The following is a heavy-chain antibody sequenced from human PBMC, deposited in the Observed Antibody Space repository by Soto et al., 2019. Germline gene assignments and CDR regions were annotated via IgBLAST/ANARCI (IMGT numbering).Heavy chain of an antibody. D-gene: IGHD6-13*01. CDR1: CSLVGYTSLY. J-gene: IGHJ1*01. CDR3: ARDTSSTSLRAEYFQF. V-gene: IGHV4-39*02. Sequence: SETLSLTCDVSCSLVGYTSLYLGWLRQSPGKGLEWIDSVHHSVTTYYNPSLKGRVTISMDTSKNQFSLRLTSVTAADTAVYYCARDTSSTSLRAEYFQFWGQGTQVTVS. CDR2: VHHSVTT.